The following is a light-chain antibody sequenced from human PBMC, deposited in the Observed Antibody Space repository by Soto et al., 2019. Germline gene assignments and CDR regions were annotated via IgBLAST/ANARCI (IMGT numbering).Light chain of an antibody. Sequence: DIVLTQSPGSLSLSPGERATLSCRASQSVTSDYLAWYQHKPGQPPRLLIYGASSRAAGIPDRFSGGGSGTDFTLAISRLEPEDSAVYLCPNYGYVRDTCGQGTKLEIK. CDR2: GAS. J-gene: IGKJ2*01. CDR3: PNYGYVRDT. V-gene: IGKV3-20*01. CDR1: QSVTSDY.